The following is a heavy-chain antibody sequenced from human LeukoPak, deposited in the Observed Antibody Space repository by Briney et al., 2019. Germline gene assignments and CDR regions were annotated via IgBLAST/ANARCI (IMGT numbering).Heavy chain of an antibody. D-gene: IGHD6-19*01. Sequence: GGSLRLSCAASGFTFSRYWMSWVRQAPGKGLEWVANIKEDGSRNHYVGSVKGRFTISRDNAENSLYLQMSSLRAEDTAIYYCARQLSGWYDADPYWGQGTLVTVSS. V-gene: IGHV3-7*05. J-gene: IGHJ4*02. CDR1: GFTFSRYW. CDR3: ARQLSGWYDADPY. CDR2: IKEDGSRN.